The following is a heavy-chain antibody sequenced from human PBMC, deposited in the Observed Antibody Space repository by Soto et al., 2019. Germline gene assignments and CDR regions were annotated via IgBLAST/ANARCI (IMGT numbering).Heavy chain of an antibody. V-gene: IGHV3-23*01. CDR2: ISGSGGRT. CDR3: ARDQGFVRGYCFDY. J-gene: IGHJ4*02. Sequence: EVQLLESGGGLVQPGGSLRLSCAASGFTFSNYAMSWVRQGPGKGLEWVSGISGSGGRTDYADSGKGRFTISRDNSKNTLHLQMNSLRAEDTAVYYCARDQGFVRGYCFDYWGQGTLVTVSS. D-gene: IGHD2-21*01. CDR1: GFTFSNYA.